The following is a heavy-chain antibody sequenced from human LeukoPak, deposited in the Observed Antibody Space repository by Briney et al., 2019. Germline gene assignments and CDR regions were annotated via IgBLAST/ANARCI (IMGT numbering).Heavy chain of an antibody. CDR2: IYYSGST. J-gene: IGHJ4*02. Sequence: SETLSLTCTVSGGSISSSSYYWGWIRQPPGKGLEWIGSIYYSGSTYYNPSLKSRVTISVDTSKNQFSLKLSSVTAADTAVYYCARVGAAGTLVDYWGQGTLVTVSS. CDR1: GGSISSSSYY. D-gene: IGHD6-13*01. V-gene: IGHV4-39*01. CDR3: ARVGAAGTLVDY.